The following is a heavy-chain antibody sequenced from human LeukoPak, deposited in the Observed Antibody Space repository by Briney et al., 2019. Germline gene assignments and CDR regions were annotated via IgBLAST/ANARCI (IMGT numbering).Heavy chain of an antibody. D-gene: IGHD6-19*01. CDR3: AKDTPDDIAVAAPYFDY. CDR2: ISGSGGST. CDR1: GFTFTTYA. J-gene: IGHJ4*02. V-gene: IGHV3-23*01. Sequence: GGSPRLSCAASGFTFTTYAMSWVRQAPGKGLEWVSAISGSGGSTFYADSVKGRFTISRDNSKNTLYLQMNSLRAEDTAVYYCAKDTPDDIAVAAPYFDYWGQGTLVTVSS.